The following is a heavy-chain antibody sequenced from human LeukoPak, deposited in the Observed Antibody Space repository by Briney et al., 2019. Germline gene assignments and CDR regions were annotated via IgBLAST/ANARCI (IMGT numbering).Heavy chain of an antibody. D-gene: IGHD5-18*01. CDR2: IYYSGST. CDR3: ARGRLQLWLNRVVKNWFDP. V-gene: IGHV4-39*01. Sequence: PSETLSLTCSVSGGSISSSNYYWGWIRQPPGKGLEWIGSIYYSGSTYYNSSLKSRVTISVDTSKNQFSLKLSSVTAADTAVYYCARGRLQLWLNRVVKNWFDPWGQGTLVTVSS. CDR1: GGSISSSNYY. J-gene: IGHJ5*02.